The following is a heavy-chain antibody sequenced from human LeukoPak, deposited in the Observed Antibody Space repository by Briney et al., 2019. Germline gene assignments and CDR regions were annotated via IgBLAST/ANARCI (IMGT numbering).Heavy chain of an antibody. D-gene: IGHD3-3*01. Sequence: PSETLSLTCTVSGGSIRRSAYSWGWIRQPPGKGLEWIGSIYYGGSTYYNPSLKSRVTISIDTSKNQFSLNLTSVTAAASGVYYCAKSSGMVIHNWFDSWGQRTLVTVSS. CDR1: GGSIRRSAYS. J-gene: IGHJ5*01. CDR2: IYYGGST. V-gene: IGHV4-39*01. CDR3: AKSSGMVIHNWFDS.